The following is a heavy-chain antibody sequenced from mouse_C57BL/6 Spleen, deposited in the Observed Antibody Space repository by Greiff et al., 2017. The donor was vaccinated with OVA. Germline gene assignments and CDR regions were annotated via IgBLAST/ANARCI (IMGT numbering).Heavy chain of an antibody. D-gene: IGHD1-1*01. V-gene: IGHV3-8*01. CDR1: GYSITSDY. CDR3: ARYPYYYGSRDWYFDV. Sequence: VQLQQSGPGLAKPSQTLSLTCSVTGYSITSDYWNWIRKFPGNKLEYMGYISYSGSTYYNPSLKSRISITRDTSKNQYYLQLNSVTTEDTATYYCARYPYYYGSRDWYFDVWGTGTTVTVSS. CDR2: ISYSGST. J-gene: IGHJ1*03.